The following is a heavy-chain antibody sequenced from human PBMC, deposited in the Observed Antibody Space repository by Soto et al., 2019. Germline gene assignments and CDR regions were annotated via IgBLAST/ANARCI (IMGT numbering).Heavy chain of an antibody. V-gene: IGHV4-61*01. CDR2: IYYSGST. D-gene: IGHD5-12*01. CDR3: ARYDAESGSNKLDP. J-gene: IGHJ5*02. CDR1: GGSVSSRSHF. Sequence: QVQLQESGPGLVKPSATLSVTCTVSGGSVSSRSHFWSWIRQPPGGGLQWIGYIYYSGSTNYNPSLKSRATLSVDTSRNQFSLRLTSVTAADTAVYYCARYDAESGSNKLDPWGQGTLVTVSS.